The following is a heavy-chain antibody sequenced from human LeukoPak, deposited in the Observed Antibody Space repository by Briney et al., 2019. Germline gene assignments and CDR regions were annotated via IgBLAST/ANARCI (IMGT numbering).Heavy chain of an antibody. CDR1: GGSFSGYY. V-gene: IGHV4-34*01. D-gene: IGHD2-15*01. J-gene: IGHJ4*02. Sequence: PSETLSLTCAVYGGSFSGYYWSWIRQPPGKGLEWIGEINHSGSTNYNPSLKSRVTISVDTSKNQFSPKLSSVTAADTAVYYCARGPPALGDYWGQGTLVTVSS. CDR2: INHSGST. CDR3: ARGPPALGDY.